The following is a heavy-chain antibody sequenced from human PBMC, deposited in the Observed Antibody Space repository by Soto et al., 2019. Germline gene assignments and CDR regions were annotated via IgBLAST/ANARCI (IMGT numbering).Heavy chain of an antibody. CDR1: GGPFSTST. V-gene: IGHV1-69*13. CDR3: RSSTYYYDSNEDWFDP. CDR2: IIPIFGTT. Sequence: GASVKVSCKASGGPFSTSTISWVRQAPGQGLEWMGGIIPIFGTTNYAQKFQGRVTIAADESTNEVFMELSSLRSEDTAVYYCRSSTYYYDSNEDWFDPWGQGTLVTVSS. J-gene: IGHJ5*02. D-gene: IGHD3-22*01.